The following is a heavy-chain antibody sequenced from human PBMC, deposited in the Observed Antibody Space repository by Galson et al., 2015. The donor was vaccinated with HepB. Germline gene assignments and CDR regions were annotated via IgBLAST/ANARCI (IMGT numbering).Heavy chain of an antibody. J-gene: IGHJ4*02. V-gene: IGHV6-1*01. CDR1: GDSVSSNSAA. CDR2: TYYRAKWYN. D-gene: IGHD6-13*01. Sequence: CAISGDSVSSNSAAWNWIRQSPSRGLEWLGRTYYRAKWYNAYAVSVKSRITINPDTSKNQFSLQLNSVTPEDTAVYYCARAYRGYSSRLVLDYWGQGTLVTVSS. CDR3: ARAYRGYSSRLVLDY.